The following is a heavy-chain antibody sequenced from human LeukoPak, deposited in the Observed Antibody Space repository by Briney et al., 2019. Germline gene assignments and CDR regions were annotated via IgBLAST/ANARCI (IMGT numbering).Heavy chain of an antibody. CDR3: ARLGVAGDPSSAEYFQH. J-gene: IGHJ1*01. V-gene: IGHV1-18*01. D-gene: IGHD6-19*01. CDR2: ISLYNPKT. Sequence: ASVKVSCKASGYTFTSYAITWVRQAPGQGLDWMGWISLYNPKTNHAQKFQGRVTMTTDTSTTTAYMELTSLTSDDTAVYYCARLGVAGDPSSAEYFQHWGQGTLLTVSS. CDR1: GYTFTSYA.